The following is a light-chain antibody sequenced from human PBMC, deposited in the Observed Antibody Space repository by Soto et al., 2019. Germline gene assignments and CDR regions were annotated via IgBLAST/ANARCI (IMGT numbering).Light chain of an antibody. CDR2: RNN. J-gene: IGLJ2*01. CDR3: AAWDDSLSAL. Sequence: QLVLTQPPSASGTPGQRVTISCSGSSSNIGGNYVYWYQQLPGTAPKLLIYRNNQRPSGVPDRFSGSKSGTSASLAISGLRSEDEADYYCAAWDDSLSALFGGGTQLTVL. V-gene: IGLV1-47*01. CDR1: SSNIGGNY.